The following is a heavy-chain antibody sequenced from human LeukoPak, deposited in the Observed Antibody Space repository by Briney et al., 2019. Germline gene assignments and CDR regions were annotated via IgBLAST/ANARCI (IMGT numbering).Heavy chain of an antibody. CDR2: ISGSSDTI. D-gene: IGHD5-24*01. Sequence: GGSLRLSCAASGFTFSSYSMNWVRQAPGKGLEWVSYISGSSDTIYYADSVKGRFTISRDNAKNSLYLQMNSLRDEDTAVYYCARDMAATTYYFDYWGQGTLVTVSS. J-gene: IGHJ4*02. V-gene: IGHV3-48*02. CDR1: GFTFSSYS. CDR3: ARDMAATTYYFDY.